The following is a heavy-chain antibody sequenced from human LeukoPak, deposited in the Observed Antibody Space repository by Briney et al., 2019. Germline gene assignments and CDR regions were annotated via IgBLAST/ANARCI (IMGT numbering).Heavy chain of an antibody. D-gene: IGHD2-15*01. CDR3: ARGYCSGGSCYSYYYYNYMDV. J-gene: IGHJ6*03. V-gene: IGHV4-39*07. Sequence: SETLSLTCTVSGGSIISTTYYWGWIRQPPGKGLEWIASIYYSGSTNYNPSLKSRVTISVDTSKNQFSLKLSSVTAADTAVYYCARGYCSGGSCYSYYYYNYMDVWGKGTTVTVSS. CDR1: GGSIISTTYY. CDR2: IYYSGST.